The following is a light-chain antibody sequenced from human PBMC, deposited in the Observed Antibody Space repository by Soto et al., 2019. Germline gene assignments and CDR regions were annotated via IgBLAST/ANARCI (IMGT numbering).Light chain of an antibody. V-gene: IGLV2-14*01. CDR3: SSYTTTKTYV. Sequence: QSVLTQTASVSGSPGQSITISCTGTSSDVGGYNYVSWYQQHPGKAPKLMIYEVSNRPSGVSNRFSGSKSGNKASLTVSGLPAEDEADYYCSSYTTTKTYVFGTGTKVTVL. CDR1: SSDVGGYNY. CDR2: EVS. J-gene: IGLJ1*01.